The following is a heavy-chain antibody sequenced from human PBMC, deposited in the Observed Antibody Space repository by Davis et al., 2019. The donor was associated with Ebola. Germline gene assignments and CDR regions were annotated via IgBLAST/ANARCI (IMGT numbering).Heavy chain of an antibody. CDR1: GFTFSSYA. V-gene: IGHV3-30-3*02. CDR3: AKPPRITSPYWFDP. J-gene: IGHJ5*02. Sequence: PGGSLRLSCAASGFTFSSYAMHWVRQAPGKGLEWVAVISYDGSNKYYADSVKGRFTISRDNSKNTLYLQMNSLRAEDTAVYYCAKPPRITSPYWFDPWGQGTLVTVSS. CDR2: ISYDGSNK. D-gene: IGHD3-3*01.